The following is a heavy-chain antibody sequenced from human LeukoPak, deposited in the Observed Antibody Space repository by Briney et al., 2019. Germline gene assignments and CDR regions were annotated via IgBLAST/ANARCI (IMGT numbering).Heavy chain of an antibody. Sequence: GSLRLSCAASGFTLSSYAMNWVRQSPGKGLEWVSFISGSGGSTDYADSVKGRFTISRDNSKNTLYLQMNSLRVDDTAVYYCAKDYSSGWYDYWGQGTLVTVSS. CDR1: GFTLSSYA. CDR3: AKDYSSGWYDY. CDR2: ISGSGGST. D-gene: IGHD6-19*01. J-gene: IGHJ4*02. V-gene: IGHV3-23*01.